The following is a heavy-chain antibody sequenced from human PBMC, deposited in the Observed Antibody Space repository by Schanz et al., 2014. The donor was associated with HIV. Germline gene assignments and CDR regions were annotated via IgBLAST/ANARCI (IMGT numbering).Heavy chain of an antibody. CDR2: MNAGGDT. CDR1: GLSVRLNY. J-gene: IGHJ4*01. D-gene: IGHD2-2*01. V-gene: IGHV3-53*01. Sequence: EVQLVESGGGLIQPGGSLRLSCTSPGLSVRLNYINWVRQAPGKGLEWVSVMNAGGDTFYAASVKGRFTISRDNSKNTVYLQINSLSLDDTAIYYCARGLPGLDYWGHGVLVTVSS. CDR3: ARGLPGLDY.